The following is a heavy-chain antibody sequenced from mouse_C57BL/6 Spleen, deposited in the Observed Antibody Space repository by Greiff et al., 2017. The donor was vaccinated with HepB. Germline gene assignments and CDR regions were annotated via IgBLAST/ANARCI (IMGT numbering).Heavy chain of an antibody. V-gene: IGHV5-17*01. D-gene: IGHD4-1*01. CDR1: GFTFSDYG. J-gene: IGHJ2*01. CDR3: ARGLTGPFDY. Sequence: EVMLVESGGGLVKPGGSLKLSCAASGFTFSDYGMHWVRQAPEKGLEWVAYISSGSSTIYYADTVKGRFTISRDNAKNTLFLQMTSLRSEDTAMYYCARGLTGPFDYWGQGTTLTVSS. CDR2: ISSGSSTI.